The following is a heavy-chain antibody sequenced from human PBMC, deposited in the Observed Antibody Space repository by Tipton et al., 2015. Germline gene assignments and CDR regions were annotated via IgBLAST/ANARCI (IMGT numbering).Heavy chain of an antibody. Sequence: TLSLTCTVSGVSISGTSYYWGWIRQPPGKGLEWIGFVYPGGGTYYNPSLKSRVTILVDTTQNQVSLTVTSVTAADTAVYYCARSRYTVTPDSWGQGTLVTVSS. D-gene: IGHD4-17*01. CDR2: VYPGGGT. CDR1: GVSISGTSYY. V-gene: IGHV4-39*07. J-gene: IGHJ4*02. CDR3: ARSRYTVTPDS.